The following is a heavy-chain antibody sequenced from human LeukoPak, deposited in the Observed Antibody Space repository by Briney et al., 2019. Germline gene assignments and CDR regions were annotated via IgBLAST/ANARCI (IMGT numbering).Heavy chain of an antibody. CDR3: AREGYSYGYRPEETPGDFDL. CDR1: GGSFSGYY. CDR2: IYTSGST. V-gene: IGHV4-4*07. J-gene: IGHJ2*01. Sequence: TSETLSLTCAVYGGSFSGYYWSWIRQPAGKGLEWIGRIYTSGSTNYNPSLKSRVTMSVDTSKNQFSLKLSSVTAADTAVYYCAREGYSYGYRPEETPGDFDLWGRGTLVTVSS. D-gene: IGHD5-18*01.